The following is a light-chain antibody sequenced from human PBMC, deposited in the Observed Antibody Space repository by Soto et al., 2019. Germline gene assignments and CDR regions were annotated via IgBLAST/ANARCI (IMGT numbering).Light chain of an antibody. CDR1: QSISSW. J-gene: IGKJ1*01. CDR3: QQYNTYWT. CDR2: DAS. Sequence: DIQMTQSPSSLSASVGDIVTITCRASQSISSWLAWYQQKPGKAPKLLIYDASTLESGVPSRFSGYESGAEFALTISSLQAEDFATYYCQQYNTYWTFGQGTKVDIK. V-gene: IGKV1-5*01.